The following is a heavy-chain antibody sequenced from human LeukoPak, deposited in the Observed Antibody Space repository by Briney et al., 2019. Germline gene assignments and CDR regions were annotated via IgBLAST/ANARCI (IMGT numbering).Heavy chain of an antibody. J-gene: IGHJ3*02. CDR2: ISSNGGST. CDR1: GFTFSSYA. D-gene: IGHD3-10*01. Sequence: GGSLRLSCAASGFTFSSYAMHWVRQAPGKGLEYVSAISSNGGSTYYANSVKGRFTISRDNSKNTLYLQMGSLRAEDMAVYYCATHELKDAFDIWGQGTMVTVSS. V-gene: IGHV3-64*01. CDR3: ATHELKDAFDI.